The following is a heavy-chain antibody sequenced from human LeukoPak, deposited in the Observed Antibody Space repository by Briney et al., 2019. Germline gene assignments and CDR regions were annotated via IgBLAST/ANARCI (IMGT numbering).Heavy chain of an antibody. CDR3: AREAVTSVLGAFDI. Sequence: GGSLRLSCAASGFTFSSYSMNWVRQAPGKGLEWVSSISSSSSYIYYADSVKGRFTISRDNAKNSLYLQMNSLRAEDTAVYYCAREAVTSVLGAFDIWGQGTMVTVSS. V-gene: IGHV3-21*01. D-gene: IGHD4-17*01. CDR1: GFTFSSYS. CDR2: ISSSSSYI. J-gene: IGHJ3*02.